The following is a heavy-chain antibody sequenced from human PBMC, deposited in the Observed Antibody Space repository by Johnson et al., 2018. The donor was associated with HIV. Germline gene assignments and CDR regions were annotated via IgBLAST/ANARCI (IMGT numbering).Heavy chain of an antibody. Sequence: VQLVESGGGLVQPGGSLRLSCAASGFTFSNAWMSWVRQAPGKGLEWVGRIKSKTDGGTTDYAVPVKGRFTISRDNSKNTLYLQMNSLRAEDTAVYYCAKGLLIAAAHDAFDIWGQGTMVTVSS. V-gene: IGHV3-15*01. CDR1: GFTFSNAW. D-gene: IGHD6-13*01. CDR2: IKSKTDGGTT. J-gene: IGHJ3*02. CDR3: AKGLLIAAAHDAFDI.